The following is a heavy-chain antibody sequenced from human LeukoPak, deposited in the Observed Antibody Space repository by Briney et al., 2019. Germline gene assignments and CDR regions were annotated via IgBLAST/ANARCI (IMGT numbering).Heavy chain of an antibody. CDR2: INHSGST. J-gene: IGHJ4*02. V-gene: IGHV4-34*01. D-gene: IGHD6-19*01. CDR1: GASFSGYY. CDR3: ARGRAWYSSGWYEGMDFDY. Sequence: SSETLSLTCAVYGASFSGYYWSWIRQPPGKGLEWIGEINHSGSTNYNPSLKSRVTISVDTSKNQFSLKLSSVTAADTAVYYCARGRAWYSSGWYEGMDFDYWGQGTLVTVSS.